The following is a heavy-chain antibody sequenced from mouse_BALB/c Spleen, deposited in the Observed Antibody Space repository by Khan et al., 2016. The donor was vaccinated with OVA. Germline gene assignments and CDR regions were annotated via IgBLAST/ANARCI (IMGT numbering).Heavy chain of an antibody. Sequence: QVQLQQSGPGLVAPSQSLSITCTVSGFSLTSYGVHWVRQPPGKGLEWLGVIWAGGSTNYNSALMSRLSISRDKSKSQVFLKMNSLQTGDTATYYCARGDGDYEDAMDYWCQGTSVTVSS. CDR3: ARGDGDYEDAMDY. D-gene: IGHD2-13*01. V-gene: IGHV2-9*02. J-gene: IGHJ4*01. CDR2: IWAGGST. CDR1: GFSLTSYG.